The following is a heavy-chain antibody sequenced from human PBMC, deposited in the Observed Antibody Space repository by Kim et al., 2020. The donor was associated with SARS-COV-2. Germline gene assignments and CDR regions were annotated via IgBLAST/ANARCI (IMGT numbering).Heavy chain of an antibody. V-gene: IGHV3-48*03. CDR1: GFTFSSYE. CDR2: ISSSGSTI. D-gene: IGHD2-2*01. CDR3: ARGGWDIVVVGVDY. J-gene: IGHJ4*02. Sequence: GGSLRLSCAASGFTFSSYEMNWVRQAPGKGLEWVSYISSSGSTIYYADSVKGRFTISRDNAKNSLYLQMNSLRAEDTAVYYCARGGWDIVVVGVDYWGQGTLVTVSS.